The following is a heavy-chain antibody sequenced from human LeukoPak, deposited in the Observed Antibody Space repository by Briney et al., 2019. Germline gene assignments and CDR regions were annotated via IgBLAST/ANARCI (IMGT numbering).Heavy chain of an antibody. Sequence: PSETLSLTCNVSGGSISSGRYYWSWIRLPAGKGLEWIGRIFTSGSTNYNPSLKSRVTISLDTSKNQFSLKLSSVTAADTAVYYCARQTGSGLFILPGGQGTLVTVSS. CDR1: GGSISSGRYY. CDR2: IFTSGST. D-gene: IGHD3/OR15-3a*01. J-gene: IGHJ4*02. CDR3: ARQTGSGLFILP. V-gene: IGHV4-61*02.